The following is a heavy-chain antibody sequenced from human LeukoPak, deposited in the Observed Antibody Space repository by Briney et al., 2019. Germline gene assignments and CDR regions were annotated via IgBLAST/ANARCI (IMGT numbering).Heavy chain of an antibody. J-gene: IGHJ4*02. CDR3: ARDHVVVPAAIYYY. V-gene: IGHV1-18*01. D-gene: IGHD2-2*01. Sequence: ASVKVSFKASGFPFTSYGISWVRPAPGQGLEGMGWISAYNGNTNYAQKLQGRVTMTTDTSTSTAYMELRSLRSDDTAVYYCARDHVVVPAAIYYYWGQGTLVTVSS. CDR1: GFPFTSYG. CDR2: ISAYNGNT.